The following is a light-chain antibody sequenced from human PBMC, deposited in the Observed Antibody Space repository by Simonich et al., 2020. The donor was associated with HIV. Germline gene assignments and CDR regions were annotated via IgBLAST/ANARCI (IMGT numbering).Light chain of an antibody. CDR3: QQSYSTPHT. CDR1: QSISSW. V-gene: IGKV1-5*03. Sequence: DIQMTQSPSTLSASVGDRVTITCRASQSISSWLAWYQQKPEKAPKLLIYKASSLESGVPSSFSGSGSGTDFTLTISSLQPEDFATYYCQQSYSTPHTFGQGTKLEIK. CDR2: KAS. J-gene: IGKJ2*01.